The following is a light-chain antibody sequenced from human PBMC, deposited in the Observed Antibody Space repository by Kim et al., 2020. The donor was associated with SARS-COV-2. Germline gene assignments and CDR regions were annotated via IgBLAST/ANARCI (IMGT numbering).Light chain of an antibody. CDR3: AAWDSSLSAYV. CDR2: DNN. CDR1: SATIGNVY. V-gene: IGLV1-51*01. J-gene: IGLJ1*01. Sequence: GQRVTSSVAGGSATIGNVYVSCYQHLPGTAPKLLIYDNNRRPSGVPDRFSGSKSGTSATLRITGLQTGDEADYYCAAWDSSLSAYVFGSGTKVTVL.